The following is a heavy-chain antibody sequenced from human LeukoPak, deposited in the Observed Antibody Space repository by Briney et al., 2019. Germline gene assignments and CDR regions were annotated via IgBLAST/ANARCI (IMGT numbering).Heavy chain of an antibody. J-gene: IGHJ3*02. CDR3: ARAQGYSNAFDI. D-gene: IGHD5-18*01. V-gene: IGHV3-21*01. CDR1: GFTFSTYD. Sequence: GGSLRLSCAASGFTFSTYDMNWVRQAPGKGLEWVSSISSAGSYIYSADSVKGRFTISRDNARNSLYLQMSRLRAEDTAVYCCARAQGYSNAFDIWGQGTMVTVSS. CDR2: ISSAGSYI.